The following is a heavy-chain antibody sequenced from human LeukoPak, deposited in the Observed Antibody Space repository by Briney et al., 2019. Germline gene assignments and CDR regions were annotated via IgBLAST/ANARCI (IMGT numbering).Heavy chain of an antibody. D-gene: IGHD3-10*01. CDR2: MNQDGSEK. CDR3: ARGGHRQKEF. Sequence: GGSLRLSCAASGFTFSDSWMSWVRQAPGKGLEWVANMNQDGSEKDYVDSVKGRFTISRDNARNSLYLQMGSLRAEDTAVYYCARGGHRQKEFWGQGTLVTVSS. J-gene: IGHJ4*02. CDR1: GFTFSDSW. V-gene: IGHV3-7*01.